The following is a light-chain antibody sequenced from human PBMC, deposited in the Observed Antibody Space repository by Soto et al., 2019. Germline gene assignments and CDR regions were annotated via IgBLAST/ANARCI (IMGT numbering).Light chain of an antibody. J-gene: IGKJ1*01. CDR2: DAS. Sequence: DIQMTQSPSTLSASVGDRVTITCRASQSISSWLAWYQQKPGKAPKLLIYDASSLESGVPSRFSGSGSGTEFTLTITSLQPEDFATYSCQHSTTWTFGQGTRWIS. CDR3: QHSTTWT. CDR1: QSISSW. V-gene: IGKV1-5*01.